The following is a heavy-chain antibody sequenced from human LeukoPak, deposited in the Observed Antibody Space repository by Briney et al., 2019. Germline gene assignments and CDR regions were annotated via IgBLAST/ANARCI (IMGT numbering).Heavy chain of an antibody. CDR1: GGSFSGYY. Sequence: SETLSLTCAVYGGSFSGYYWSWIRQPPGKGLEWIGEINHSRSTNYNPSLKSRVTISVDTFKNQFSLKLSSVTAADTAVYYCARAGIAARPGGAFDIWGQGTMVTVSS. CDR2: INHSRST. CDR3: ARAGIAARPGGAFDI. D-gene: IGHD6-6*01. V-gene: IGHV4-34*01. J-gene: IGHJ3*02.